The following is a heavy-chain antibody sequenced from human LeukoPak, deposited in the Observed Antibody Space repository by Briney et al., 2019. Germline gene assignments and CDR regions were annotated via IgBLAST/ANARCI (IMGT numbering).Heavy chain of an antibody. CDR1: GGSVNTFY. Sequence: SETLSLTCTVSGGSVNTFYWNWIRQPPGKGLEWIGYIYSSGTTNYNPSLKSRVTISIDASKNQFSLKLDSVTAADTAIYYCARAAGLANSPAFGYWGQGVLVTVSS. V-gene: IGHV4-59*02. CDR3: ARAAGLANSPAFGY. CDR2: IYSSGTT. D-gene: IGHD1-1*01. J-gene: IGHJ4*02.